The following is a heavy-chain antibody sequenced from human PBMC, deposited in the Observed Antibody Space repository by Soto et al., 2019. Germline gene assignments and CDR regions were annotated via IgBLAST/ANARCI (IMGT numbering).Heavy chain of an antibody. CDR1: GFSLSTTGVG. J-gene: IGHJ4*02. V-gene: IGHV2-5*01. CDR3: AHRRDRYGSWNEGVFDY. CDR2: IYWNDDK. D-gene: IGHD3-10*01. Sequence: QITLKESGPTLVKPTQTLTLTCTFSGFSLSTTGVGVGWIRQPPGKALECLTLIYWNDDKRYSPSLKSRLTITKDTPNNQVVLTMTNMDPVDTATYYCAHRRDRYGSWNEGVFDYWGQGTLVTVSS.